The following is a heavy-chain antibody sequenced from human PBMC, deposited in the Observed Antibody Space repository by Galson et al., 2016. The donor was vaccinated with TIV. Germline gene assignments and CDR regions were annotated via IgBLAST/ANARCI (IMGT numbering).Heavy chain of an antibody. J-gene: IGHJ4*02. CDR1: GDTFRTYT. CDR2: IIPIHGLS. D-gene: IGHD2-21*02. CDR3: ARTVPFGGDCYFFDF. Sequence: SVKVSCKASGDTFRTYTVSWVRQAPGQGLEWMGGIIPIHGLSNHEHKFQGRVTITADEPTSTVYMGLSSLTSEDTAVYYCARTVPFGGDCYFFDFWAQGTLVTVSS. V-gene: IGHV1-69*10.